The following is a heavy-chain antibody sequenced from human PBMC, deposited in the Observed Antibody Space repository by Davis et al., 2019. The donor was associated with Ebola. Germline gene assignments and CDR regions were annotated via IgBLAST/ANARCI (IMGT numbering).Heavy chain of an antibody. V-gene: IGHV4-39*01. D-gene: IGHD5-18*01. Sequence: SETLSLTCTVSGGSISSGNYYWEWIRQPPGKGLESIGNIFYSGSTFYNPSLKSRVTISVDTSKNQFSLKLSSVTAADTAVYYCARANTGMVPPEIDSWGRGTLVTVSS. J-gene: IGHJ4*02. CDR3: ARANTGMVPPEIDS. CDR1: GGSISSGNYY. CDR2: IFYSGST.